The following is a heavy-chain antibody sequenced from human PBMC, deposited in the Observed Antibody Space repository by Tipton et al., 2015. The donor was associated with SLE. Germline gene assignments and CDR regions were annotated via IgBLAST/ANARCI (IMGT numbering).Heavy chain of an antibody. Sequence: TLSLTCTVSGGSISTYYWSWIRQPPGKGLEWIGYIYTSGSTYYNPSLKSRVTISVDTSNYHFSLNLRSVTAADTAVYYCARFHVKSYYEFDCWGQGTLVTVSS. D-gene: IGHD3-10*01. J-gene: IGHJ4*02. CDR1: GGSISTYY. CDR2: IYTSGST. CDR3: ARFHVKSYYEFDC. V-gene: IGHV4-59*01.